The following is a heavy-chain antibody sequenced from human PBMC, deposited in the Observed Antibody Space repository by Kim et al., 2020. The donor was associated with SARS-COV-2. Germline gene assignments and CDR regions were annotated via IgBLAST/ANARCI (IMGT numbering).Heavy chain of an antibody. J-gene: IGHJ6*02. V-gene: IGHV4-59*01. D-gene: IGHD3-10*01. CDR2: LYDTGSA. Sequence: SETLSLTCTISDASISNYYLSWIRQPPGKGLEWIGYLYDTGSADYSPSFKSRVTISVDKSKNQFSLTVTSVTAADTAVYYCARTDGSGRFSSAMDVWGQG. CDR1: DASISNYY. CDR3: ARTDGSGRFSSAMDV.